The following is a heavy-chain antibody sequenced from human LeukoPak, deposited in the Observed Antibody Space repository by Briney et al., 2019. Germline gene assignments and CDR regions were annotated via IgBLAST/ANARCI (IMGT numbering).Heavy chain of an antibody. CDR1: GGSISSYY. J-gene: IGHJ4*02. Sequence: SETLSLTCTVSGGSISSYYWSWIRQPAGKGLEWIGRIYTSGSTNYNPSLKSRVTMSVDTSKNQFSLKLSSVTAADTAVYYCARDRQTKRNLYYFDYWGQGTLVTVSS. V-gene: IGHV4-4*07. CDR3: ARDRQTKRNLYYFDY. D-gene: IGHD1-14*01. CDR2: IYTSGST.